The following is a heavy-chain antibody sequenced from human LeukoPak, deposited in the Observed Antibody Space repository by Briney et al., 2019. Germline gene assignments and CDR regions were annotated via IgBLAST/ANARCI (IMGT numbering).Heavy chain of an antibody. J-gene: IGHJ4*02. Sequence: GASVKVSCKASGYTFTSYYMHWVRQAPGEGLEWMGMINPSGGSTTYAQKFRGRVTMTRDTSTSTVYMELSSLRSEDTAVYYCARVPYCSNGICYTHYYCDYWGQGTLVTVSS. D-gene: IGHD2-8*01. CDR3: ARVPYCSNGICYTHYYCDY. CDR1: GYTFTSYY. CDR2: INPSGGST. V-gene: IGHV1-46*01.